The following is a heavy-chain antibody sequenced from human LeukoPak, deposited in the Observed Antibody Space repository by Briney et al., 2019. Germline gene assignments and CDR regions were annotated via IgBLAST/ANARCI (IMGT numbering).Heavy chain of an antibody. Sequence: PGGSLRLSCAASGFTFNTYGMHWVRQAPGKGLEWVAFIRCDGSKKYYADSVKGRFTISRDNSKNTLYLQMNSLRAEDTAVYFCVAGGAPSYYDGSGDAYFDYWGQGTLVTVSS. D-gene: IGHD3-22*01. V-gene: IGHV3-30*02. J-gene: IGHJ4*02. CDR3: VAGGAPSYYDGSGDAYFDY. CDR1: GFTFNTYG. CDR2: IRCDGSKK.